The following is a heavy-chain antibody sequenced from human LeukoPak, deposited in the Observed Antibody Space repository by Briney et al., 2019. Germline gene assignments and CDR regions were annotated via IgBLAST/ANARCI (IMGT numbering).Heavy chain of an antibody. Sequence: AGGSLRLSCAASGYTFSSYEMNWVRQAPGKGLEWVSYISSSGSTIYYADSVKGRFTISRDNAKNSLYLQMNSLRAEDTAVYYCARDTSLTNYDILTGYWAEGRGLYYYYYMDVWGKGTTVTVSS. J-gene: IGHJ6*03. CDR3: ARDTSLTNYDILTGYWAEGRGLYYYYYMDV. CDR1: GYTFSSYE. CDR2: ISSSGSTI. V-gene: IGHV3-48*03. D-gene: IGHD3-9*01.